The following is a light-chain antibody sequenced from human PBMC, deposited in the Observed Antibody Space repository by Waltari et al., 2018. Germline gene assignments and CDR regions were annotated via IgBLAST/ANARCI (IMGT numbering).Light chain of an antibody. V-gene: IGLV2-14*03. CDR3: SSYTGSSTLV. Sequence: QSALTQPASVSGSPGQSITISCTGTSSDLGGYDYVSWYQQHPGEAPRLIIYDVSKRPSGVSNRFSGSKSGNTASLTISGLQAEDEADYHCSSYTGSSTLVFGGGTKVTVL. CDR2: DVS. CDR1: SSDLGGYDY. J-gene: IGLJ2*01.